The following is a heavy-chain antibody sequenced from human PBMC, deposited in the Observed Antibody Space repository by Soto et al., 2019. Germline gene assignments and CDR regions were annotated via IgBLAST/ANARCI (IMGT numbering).Heavy chain of an antibody. D-gene: IGHD4-4*01. CDR3: SLTTSLHWYYMDG. V-gene: IGHV6-1*01. Sequence: SQTLSLTCAISGDSVSSNSAAWNWIRRSPSGGLEWLGRTYYRSRWYNDYAVSVRSRITINPDTSKNQFSLHLNSVTPEDTAVYYCSLTTSLHWYYMDGWGKGTTVTVSS. CDR1: GDSVSSNSAA. J-gene: IGHJ6*03. CDR2: TYYRSRWYN.